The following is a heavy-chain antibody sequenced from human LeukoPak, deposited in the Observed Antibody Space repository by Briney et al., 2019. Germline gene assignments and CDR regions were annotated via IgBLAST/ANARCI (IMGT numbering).Heavy chain of an antibody. CDR1: GFTVSSNY. CDR2: ISRSGSTK. D-gene: IGHD3-16*01. J-gene: IGHJ4*02. Sequence: GALRLSCAASGFTVSSNYMSWVRQAPGKGLEWVSSISRSGSTKYYADSVQGRFTISRDNAKNSLYLQMNSLRAEDTAVYYCAKDPRGGYYFDYWGQGTLVTVSS. CDR3: AKDPRGGYYFDY. V-gene: IGHV3-48*01.